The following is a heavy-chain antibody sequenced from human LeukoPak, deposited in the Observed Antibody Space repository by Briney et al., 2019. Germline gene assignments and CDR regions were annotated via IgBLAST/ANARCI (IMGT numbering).Heavy chain of an antibody. J-gene: IGHJ4*02. D-gene: IGHD6-13*01. CDR1: GFTFSNFA. V-gene: IGHV3-64*01. CDR2: ITDNGDST. Sequence: PGGSLRLSCAASGFTFSNFAMHWVRQAPGKGLEYVSAITDNGDSTYHANSVKGRFTISRDNSKNTLYLQMGSLRAEDMAVYYCALSGNWYLEDWGQGTLVTVSS. CDR3: ALSGNWYLED.